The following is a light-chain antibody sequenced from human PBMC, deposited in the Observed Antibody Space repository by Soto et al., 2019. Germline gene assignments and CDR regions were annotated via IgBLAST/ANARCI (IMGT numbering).Light chain of an antibody. J-gene: IGKJ4*01. CDR1: QSVLYSSNNKNY. CDR2: WAS. V-gene: IGKV4-1*01. CDR3: QQYYSTPT. Sequence: DIVMTQSPDSLAVSLGERATINCKSSQSVLYSSNNKNYLAWYQQKPGQPPKLHIYWASTRESGVPDRFSGSGSETDFTLTISSLQAEDVAVYYCQQYYSTPTFGGGTKVEIK.